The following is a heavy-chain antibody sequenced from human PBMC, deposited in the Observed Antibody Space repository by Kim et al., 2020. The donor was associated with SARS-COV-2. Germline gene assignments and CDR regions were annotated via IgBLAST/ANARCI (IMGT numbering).Heavy chain of an antibody. CDR1: GGSISSSSYY. D-gene: IGHD6-19*01. Sequence: SETLSLTCTVSGGSISSSSYYWGWIRQPPGKGLEWIGSIYYSGSTYYNPSLKSRVTISVDTSKNQFSLKLSSVTAADTAVYYCARTLYSSGWPGDAFDIWGQGTMVTVSS. CDR3: ARTLYSSGWPGDAFDI. V-gene: IGHV4-39*07. CDR2: IYYSGST. J-gene: IGHJ3*02.